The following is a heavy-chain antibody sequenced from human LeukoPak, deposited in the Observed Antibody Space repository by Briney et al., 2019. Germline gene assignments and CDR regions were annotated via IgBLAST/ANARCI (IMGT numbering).Heavy chain of an antibody. V-gene: IGHV4-31*03. D-gene: IGHD2-15*01. CDR3: ARGGEVARGYFDY. J-gene: IGHJ4*02. CDR2: IYYSGST. CDR1: GGSFSSGGYY. Sequence: SQTLSLTCTVSGGSFSSGGYYWSWTRQHPGKGLEWIGYIYYSGSTYYNPSLKSRVTVSVDTSKQQSSLKLSSVTAADTAVYYCARGGEVARGYFDYWGQGTLVTVSS.